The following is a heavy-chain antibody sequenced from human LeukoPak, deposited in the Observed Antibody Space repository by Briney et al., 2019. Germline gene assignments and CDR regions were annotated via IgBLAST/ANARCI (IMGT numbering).Heavy chain of an antibody. Sequence: GGSVRLSCAASGFTLASYWMSWVRLARGKGLVWVANIKQDGSEKYYVDSVKGRFTISRDNVKNSLYLQMNSVRAEDTAVYYCASALDSSSSRDQALIYWGEGDLATVSS. CDR1: GFTLASYW. V-gene: IGHV3-7*01. CDR3: ASALDSSSSRDQALIY. CDR2: IKQDGSEK. J-gene: IGHJ4*02. D-gene: IGHD6-13*01.